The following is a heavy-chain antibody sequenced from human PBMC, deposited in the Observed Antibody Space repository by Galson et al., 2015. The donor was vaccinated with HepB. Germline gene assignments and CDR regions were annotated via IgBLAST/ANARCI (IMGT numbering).Heavy chain of an antibody. J-gene: IGHJ6*02. CDR2: ISGSGGST. V-gene: IGHV3-23*01. CDR1: GFTFSSYA. D-gene: IGHD3-10*01. Sequence: SLRLSCAASGFTFSSYAMSWVRQAPGKGLEWVSVISGSGGSTYYADSVKGRFTISRDNSKNTLYLQMNSLRAEDTAVYYRAKVQTSLWFGELNYYYGMDVWGQGTTVTVSS. CDR3: AKVQTSLWFGELNYYYGMDV.